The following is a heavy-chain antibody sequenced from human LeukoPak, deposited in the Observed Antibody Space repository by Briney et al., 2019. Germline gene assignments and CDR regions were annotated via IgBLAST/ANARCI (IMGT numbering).Heavy chain of an antibody. Sequence: SETLSLTCTVSGGSISSYYWSWTRQPPGKGLEWIGYIYTSGSTNYNPSLKSRVTISVDTSKNQFSLKLSSVTAADTAVYYCARHLRYCGGDCYFPLGYWGQGTLVTVSS. J-gene: IGHJ4*02. D-gene: IGHD2-21*02. CDR1: GGSISSYY. V-gene: IGHV4-4*09. CDR3: ARHLRYCGGDCYFPLGY. CDR2: IYTSGST.